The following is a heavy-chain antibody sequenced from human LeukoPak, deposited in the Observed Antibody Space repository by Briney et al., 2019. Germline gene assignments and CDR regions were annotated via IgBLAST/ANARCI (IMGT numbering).Heavy chain of an antibody. D-gene: IGHD3-3*01. J-gene: IGHJ4*02. CDR1: GFTFSSYA. Sequence: GGSLRLSCAASGFTFSSYAMSWVRQAPGKGLEWVSAISGSGGSTYYADSVKGRFTISRDNSKNTLYLQMNSLRAEDTAVYYCAKDTIFGVVIIRDYFDYWGQGTLVTVSS. CDR2: ISGSGGST. CDR3: AKDTIFGVVIIRDYFDY. V-gene: IGHV3-23*01.